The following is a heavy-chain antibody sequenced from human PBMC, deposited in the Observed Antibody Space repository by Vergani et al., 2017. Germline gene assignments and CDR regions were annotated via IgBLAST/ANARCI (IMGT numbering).Heavy chain of an antibody. CDR1: GFTFSNAW. V-gene: IGHV3-15*01. Sequence: EVQLVESGGGLVKPGGSLRLSCAASGFTFSNAWMSWVRQAPGKGLEWVGRIKSKTDGGTTDYAAPVKGRFTISRDDSKNTLYLQMNSLKTEDTAVYYCTTDLGYSYGYYYYGMDVWGQGTTVTGSS. CDR2: IKSKTDGGTT. J-gene: IGHJ6*02. D-gene: IGHD5-18*01. CDR3: TTDLGYSYGYYYYGMDV.